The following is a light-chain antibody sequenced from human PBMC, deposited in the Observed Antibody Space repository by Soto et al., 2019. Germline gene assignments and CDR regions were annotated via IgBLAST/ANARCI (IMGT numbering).Light chain of an antibody. CDR2: GAS. J-gene: IGKJ4*01. CDR1: QSVSSNY. Sequence: EIVLTQSPGTLSLSPGERATLSCRASQSVSSNYLAWYQQKPGQTPRLLIYGASSRATGIPDRFSGSGSGTDFTLTISRLEPEDFAVYYCQQYGSSPPITFGGGTKMEIK. V-gene: IGKV3-20*01. CDR3: QQYGSSPPIT.